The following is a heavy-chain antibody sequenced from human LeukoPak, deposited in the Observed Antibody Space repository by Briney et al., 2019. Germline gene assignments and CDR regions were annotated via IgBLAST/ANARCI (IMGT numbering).Heavy chain of an antibody. J-gene: IGHJ4*02. CDR3: ARGEEY. V-gene: IGHV3-48*02. CDR2: ISSRSSTI. CDR1: GFTFGYYS. Sequence: GGSLRLSCAASGFTFGYYSMYWVRQAPGGGLEWVSYISSRSSTIYYADSVKGRFTISRDNAKNSLYLQMISLRDEDTAVYYCARGEEYWGQGTLVTVSS.